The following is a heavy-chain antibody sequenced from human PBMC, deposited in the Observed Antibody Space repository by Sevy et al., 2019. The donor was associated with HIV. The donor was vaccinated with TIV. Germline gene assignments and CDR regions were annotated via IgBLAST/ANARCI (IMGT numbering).Heavy chain of an antibody. J-gene: IGHJ6*02. CDR2: VSFDGSDK. D-gene: IGHD3-10*01. CDR3: ARDQAGPSDDYYYYYGMDL. Sequence: GGSLRLSCAASGFILRNYVMHWVRQAPGKGLEWVAAVSFDGSDKFYADSVKGRFTIPRDNSKNRRYLQTNSLRAEDTAVYYCARDQAGPSDDYYYYYGMDLWGQGTTVTVSS. CDR1: GFILRNYV. V-gene: IGHV3-30-3*01.